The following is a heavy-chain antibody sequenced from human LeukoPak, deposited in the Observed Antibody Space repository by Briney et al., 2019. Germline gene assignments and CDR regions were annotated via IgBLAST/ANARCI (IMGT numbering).Heavy chain of an antibody. V-gene: IGHV3-7*01. Sequence: PGGSLRLSCAASGFTFDDYGMSWVRQAPGKGLEWVANIKQDGSEKYYVDSVKGRFTISRDNAKNSLYLQMNSLRAEDTAVYYCTRDPRRLDYWGQGTLVTVSS. CDR2: IKQDGSEK. CDR1: GFTFDDYG. CDR3: TRDPRRLDY. J-gene: IGHJ4*02.